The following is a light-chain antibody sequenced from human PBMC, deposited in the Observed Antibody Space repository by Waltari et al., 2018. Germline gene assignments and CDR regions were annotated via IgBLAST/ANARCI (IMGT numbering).Light chain of an antibody. CDR3: TSYAGSNNVV. CDR2: EVT. V-gene: IGLV2-8*01. J-gene: IGLJ2*01. CDR1: SSDVSNNHY. Sequence: QSALTQPPSASGSPGQSVTISCTGISSDVSNNHYVSWYQHHPGKAPKLTLYEVTKRPSGIPDRFSGSKSGNTASLTISGLQAEDEASYYCTSYAGSNNVVFGGGTKVTVL.